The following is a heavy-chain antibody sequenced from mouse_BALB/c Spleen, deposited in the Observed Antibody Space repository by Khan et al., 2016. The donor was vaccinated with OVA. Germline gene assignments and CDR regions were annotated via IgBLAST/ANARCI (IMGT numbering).Heavy chain of an antibody. CDR2: IWSDGST. CDR3: ARQPYYHYNIMDY. CDR1: GFSLTNYG. J-gene: IGHJ4*01. V-gene: IGHV2-6-1*01. Sequence: VQLQESGPGLAAPSQSLSITCTISGFSLTNYGVHWIRQPPGKGLEWLVVIWSDGSTTYNYALQSRLTITKDNSQSQVFLKMNGLQTDDTAIYFCARQPYYHYNIMDYWGQGTSVTVSS. D-gene: IGHD2-10*01.